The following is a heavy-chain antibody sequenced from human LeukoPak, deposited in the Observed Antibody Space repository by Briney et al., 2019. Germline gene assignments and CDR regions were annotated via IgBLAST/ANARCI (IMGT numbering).Heavy chain of an antibody. CDR2: ISYDGSNK. J-gene: IGHJ4*02. CDR3: AKPVRAEYYFDY. D-gene: IGHD6-13*01. V-gene: IGHV3-30*18. Sequence: GGSLRLSCAASGFTFSSYGMHWVRQAPCKGLEWVAVISYDGSNKYYADSVKGRFTISRDNSKNTLYLQMNSLRAEDTAVYYCAKPVRAEYYFDYWGQGTLVTVSS. CDR1: GFTFSSYG.